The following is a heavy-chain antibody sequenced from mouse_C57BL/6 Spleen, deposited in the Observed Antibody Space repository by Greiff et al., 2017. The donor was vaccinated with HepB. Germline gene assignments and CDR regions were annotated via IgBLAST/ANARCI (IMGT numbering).Heavy chain of an antibody. CDR3: GDYGYDRAMDY. D-gene: IGHD2-2*01. CDR1: GFNIKDYY. Sequence: VQLQQSGAELVKPGASVKLSCTASGFNIKDYYMHWVKQRTEQGLEWIGRIDPEDGETKSAPKFQGKATITADTSSNTAYLQLSSLTSEDTAVYYCGDYGYDRAMDYWGQGTLVTVSS. J-gene: IGHJ4*01. CDR2: IDPEDGET. V-gene: IGHV14-2*01.